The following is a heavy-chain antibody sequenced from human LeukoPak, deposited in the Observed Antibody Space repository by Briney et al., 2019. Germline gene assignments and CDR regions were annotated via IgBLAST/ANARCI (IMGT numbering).Heavy chain of an antibody. D-gene: IGHD6-13*01. V-gene: IGHV5-51*01. J-gene: IGHJ4*02. CDR3: ARPIAAAGTRSYYFDY. CDR2: IYPGDSDT. CDR1: GYSFTSYW. Sequence: GESLKISCKGSGYSFTSYWIGWVRQMPGKGLEWMGIIYPGDSDTRYSPSFQGQVTISADKSISTAYLQWSSLKASDTAMYYCARPIAAAGTRSYYFDYWGQGTLVTVSS.